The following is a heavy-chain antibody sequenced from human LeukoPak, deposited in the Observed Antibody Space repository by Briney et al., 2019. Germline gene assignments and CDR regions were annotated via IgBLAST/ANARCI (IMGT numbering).Heavy chain of an antibody. Sequence: ASVKVSCKASGYTFTSYGISWVRQAPGQGLEWMGWISAYNGNTNYAQKLQGRVTMTTDTSTSTAYMELRSLRSDDTAVYYCATEIMYGGPTPFWGQGTMVTVSS. CDR3: ATEIMYGGPTPF. CDR1: GYTFTSYG. J-gene: IGHJ3*01. CDR2: ISAYNGNT. V-gene: IGHV1-18*01. D-gene: IGHD4/OR15-4a*01.